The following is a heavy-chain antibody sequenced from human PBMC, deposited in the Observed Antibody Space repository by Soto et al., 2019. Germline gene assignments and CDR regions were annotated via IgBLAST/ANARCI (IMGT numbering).Heavy chain of an antibody. J-gene: IGHJ4*02. D-gene: IGHD2-2*01. CDR2: ISGSGGST. CDR1: GFTFSSYA. Sequence: GGSLRLSCAASGFTFSSYAMSWVRQAPGKGLEWVSAISGSGGSTYYADSVKGRFTISRGNSKNTLYLQMNSLRAEDTAVYYCAKASSTSCYVCEFDYWGQGTLVTVSS. V-gene: IGHV3-23*01. CDR3: AKASSTSCYVCEFDY.